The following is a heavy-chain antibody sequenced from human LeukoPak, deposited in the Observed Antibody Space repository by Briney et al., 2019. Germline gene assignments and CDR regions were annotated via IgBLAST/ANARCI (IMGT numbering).Heavy chain of an antibody. CDR3: ARESTGYDILTGYYRGNFDY. CDR2: ISCSGSTI. V-gene: IGHV3-11*01. CDR1: GFTFSDYY. Sequence: GGSLRLSCAASGFTFSDYYMSWIRQAPGKGLEWVSYISCSGSTIYYADSVKGRFTISRDNAKNSLYLQMNSLRAEETAVYYCARESTGYDILTGYYRGNFDYWGQGTLVTVSS. J-gene: IGHJ4*02. D-gene: IGHD3-9*01.